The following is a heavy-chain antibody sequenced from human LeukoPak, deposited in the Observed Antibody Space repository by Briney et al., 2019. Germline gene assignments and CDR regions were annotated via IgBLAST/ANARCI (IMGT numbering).Heavy chain of an antibody. CDR1: GGSFSGYY. D-gene: IGHD6-6*01. V-gene: IGHV4-59*01. CDR3: AREEAGRGSSPFDY. CDR2: ISYSGNT. J-gene: IGHJ4*02. Sequence: SETLSLTCAVYGGSFSGYYWGWIRQPPGKGLEWIGYISYSGNTKYNPSLKSRVTISLDTSKDQFSLRLSSVTPADTAVYYCAREEAGRGSSPFDYWGQGTLVSVSS.